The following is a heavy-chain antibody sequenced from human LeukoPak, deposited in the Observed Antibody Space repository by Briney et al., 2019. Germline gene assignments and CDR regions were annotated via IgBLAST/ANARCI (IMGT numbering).Heavy chain of an antibody. CDR2: IDWDGDT. CDR3: ARTTRLTRGLDY. CDR1: GFSLSTGAVC. J-gene: IGHJ4*02. D-gene: IGHD1/OR15-1a*01. V-gene: IGHV2-70*11. Sequence: SGPTLVNPTQTLTLTCTFSGFSLSTGAVCVSWVRQPPGKALEWLARIDWDGDTYYNTSLKTRLTIFKDTSKNQVVLTMTNMDPVDTATYYCARTTRLTRGLDYWGQGTLVTVSS.